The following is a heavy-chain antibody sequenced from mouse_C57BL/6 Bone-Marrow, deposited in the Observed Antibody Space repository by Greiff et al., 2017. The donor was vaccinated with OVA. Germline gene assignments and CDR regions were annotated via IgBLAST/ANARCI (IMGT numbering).Heavy chain of an antibody. D-gene: IGHD4-1*01. V-gene: IGHV1-82*01. CDR3: ARGGAGTFAY. CDR1: GYAFSSSW. CDR2: IYPGDGDT. J-gene: IGHJ3*01. Sequence: QVQLQQSGPELVKPGASVKISCKASGYAFSSSWMNWVKQRPGKGLEWIGRIYPGDGDTNYNGKFKGKATLTEDKSSSTAYMQLSSLTSEDSAVYFCARGGAGTFAYWGQGTLVTVSA.